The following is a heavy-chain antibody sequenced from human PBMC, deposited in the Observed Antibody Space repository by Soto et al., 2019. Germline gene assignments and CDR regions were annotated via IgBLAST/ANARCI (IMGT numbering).Heavy chain of an antibody. V-gene: IGHV3-33*01. J-gene: IGHJ4*02. CDR1: GFTFSSYG. CDR2: IWYDGSNK. CDR3: ASGSATTAPFGY. Sequence: QVQLVESGGGVVQPGSSLRLSCAASGFTFSSYGMHWVRQAPGKGLEWVAVIWYDGSNKYYADSVKGRFTISRDNSKNTLYLPMNSLRAEDTAVYYCASGSATTAPFGYWGQGTLVAVSS. D-gene: IGHD1-1*01.